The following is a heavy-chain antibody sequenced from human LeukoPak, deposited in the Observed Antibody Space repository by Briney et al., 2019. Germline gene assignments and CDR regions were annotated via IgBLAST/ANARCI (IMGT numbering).Heavy chain of an antibody. CDR3: SRDPAYYSSPTGVG. D-gene: IGHD5-18*01. J-gene: IGHJ4*02. CDR1: GGSFSSGSYY. Sequence: SETLSLTCTVSGGSFSSGSYYWSWIRQPPGKGLEWIGYIYYSGSTNYNPSLKSRVTISVDTSKNQFSLKLSSVTAADTAGYYRSRDPAYYSSPTGVGWGQGTPVTVSS. CDR2: IYYSGST. V-gene: IGHV4-61*01.